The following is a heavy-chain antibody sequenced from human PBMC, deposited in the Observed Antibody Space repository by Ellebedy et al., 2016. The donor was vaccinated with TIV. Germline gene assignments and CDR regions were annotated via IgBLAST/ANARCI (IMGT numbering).Heavy chain of an antibody. V-gene: IGHV4-61*03. J-gene: IGHJ4*02. Sequence: MPSETLSLTCTISSGPVISREFFLGWIRQPPGQGLEWIGYAHYSATPNYNPSLESRVSMSVDTSKSRLSLSLTSATSADTAVYYCARVPSRWLVYFDYWGQGALVTVSS. CDR2: AHYSATP. D-gene: IGHD6-19*01. CDR3: ARVPSRWLVYFDY. CDR1: SGPVISREFF.